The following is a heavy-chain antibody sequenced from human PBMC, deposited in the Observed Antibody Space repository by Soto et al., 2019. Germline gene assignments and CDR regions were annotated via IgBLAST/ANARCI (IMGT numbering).Heavy chain of an antibody. Sequence: AGGSLRLACAASGFTFSIYAMTWVRQAPGKGLEWVSSISFSDGGTYYADSVKGRLTISRGNSKNTLFLQMNSLRVEDTAVYYCVKDDRILGRRYFDLWGRGTLVTVSS. CDR3: VKDDRILGRRYFDL. D-gene: IGHD2-15*01. CDR2: ISFSDGGT. J-gene: IGHJ2*01. CDR1: GFTFSIYA. V-gene: IGHV3-23*01.